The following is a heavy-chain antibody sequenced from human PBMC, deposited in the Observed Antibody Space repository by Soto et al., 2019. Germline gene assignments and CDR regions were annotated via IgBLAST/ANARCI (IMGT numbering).Heavy chain of an antibody. CDR3: ARVIRIYGSGMRAFDI. D-gene: IGHD3-10*01. CDR1: VGSFSGYY. V-gene: IGHV4-34*01. J-gene: IGHJ3*02. Sequence: SETLSLTCAVYVGSFSGYYWSWIRQPPGKGLEWIGEINHSGSTNYNPSLKSRVTISVDTSKNQFPLKLSSVTAADTAVYYCARVIRIYGSGMRAFDIWGQGTMVTVSS. CDR2: INHSGST.